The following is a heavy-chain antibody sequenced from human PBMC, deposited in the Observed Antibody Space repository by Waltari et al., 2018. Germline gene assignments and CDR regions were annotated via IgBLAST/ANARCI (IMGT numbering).Heavy chain of an antibody. CDR2: IYYSGST. CDR3: ASYNWNYAWFDP. Sequence: QLQLQESGPGLVKPSETLSLACTVSGGSISSGSYYWGWIRQPPGKGLEWIGTIYYSGSTYYSPSLKSRLTISVDTSKSQFSLNLSSVTAADTAVYYCASYNWNYAWFDPWGQGTLVTVSS. V-gene: IGHV4-39*07. CDR1: GGSISSGSYY. D-gene: IGHD1-7*01. J-gene: IGHJ5*02.